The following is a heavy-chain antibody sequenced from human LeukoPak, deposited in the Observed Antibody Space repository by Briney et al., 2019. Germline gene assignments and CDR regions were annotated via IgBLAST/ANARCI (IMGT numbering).Heavy chain of an antibody. D-gene: IGHD4-17*01. CDR1: GYTFTSYY. Sequence: ASVKVSCKASGYTFTSYYMHWVRQAPGQGLEWMGIINPSGGSTSYAQKFQGRVTMTRNTSISTAYMELSSLRSEDTAVYYCARVEVGYGDLYYFDYWGQGTLVTVSS. CDR3: ARVEVGYGDLYYFDY. J-gene: IGHJ4*02. V-gene: IGHV1-46*01. CDR2: INPSGGST.